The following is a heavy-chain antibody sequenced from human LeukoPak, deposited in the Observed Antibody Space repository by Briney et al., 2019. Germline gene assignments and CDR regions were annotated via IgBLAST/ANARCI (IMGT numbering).Heavy chain of an antibody. CDR3: AKRYSSSWSPEHFDY. Sequence: GGSLRLSCAASGFTFSSYSMNWVRQAPGKGLEWVSSISSSSSYIYYADSVKGRFTISRDNAKNSLYLQMNSLRAEDTAVYYCAKRYSSSWSPEHFDYWGQGTLVTVSS. D-gene: IGHD6-13*01. V-gene: IGHV3-21*01. CDR2: ISSSSSYI. J-gene: IGHJ4*02. CDR1: GFTFSSYS.